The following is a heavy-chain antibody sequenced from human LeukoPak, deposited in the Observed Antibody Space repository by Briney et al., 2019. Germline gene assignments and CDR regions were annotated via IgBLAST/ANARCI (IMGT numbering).Heavy chain of an antibody. CDR2: IAYHGNTE. J-gene: IGHJ5*02. D-gene: IGHD6-19*01. CDR1: GFTISSHG. CDR3: AKDWGSGGWYNYFNP. V-gene: IGHV3-30*18. Sequence: GGSLRLSCAVSGFTISSHGMHWVRQAPGKGPEWVAMIAYHGNTEYYGDSVKGRFTISRDNSKNTLYLQMDSLRAEDTAVYHCAKDWGSGGWYNYFNPWGQGTLVTVSS.